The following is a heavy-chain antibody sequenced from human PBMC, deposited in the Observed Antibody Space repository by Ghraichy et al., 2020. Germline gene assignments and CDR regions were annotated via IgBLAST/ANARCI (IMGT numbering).Heavy chain of an antibody. V-gene: IGHV3-30*18. CDR3: AKTNGGSGSYNYYYYGMDV. J-gene: IGHJ6*02. CDR1: GFTFSSYG. CDR2: ISYDGSNK. Sequence: GGSLRLSCAASGFTFSSYGMHWVRQAPGKGLEWVAVISYDGSNKYYADSVKGRFTISRDNSKNTLYLQMNSLRAEDTAVYYCAKTNGGSGSYNYYYYGMDVWGQGTTVTVSS. D-gene: IGHD3-10*01.